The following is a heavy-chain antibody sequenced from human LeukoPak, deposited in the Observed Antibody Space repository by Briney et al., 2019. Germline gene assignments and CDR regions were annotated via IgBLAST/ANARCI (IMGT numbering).Heavy chain of an antibody. CDR3: ARLRRDGYNYLDY. D-gene: IGHD5-24*01. Sequence: PSEALSLTCTVSGGSVSSGSYYWSWIRQPPGKGLEWIGYIYYSGSTNYNPSLKSRVTISVDTFKNQFSPKLRSVTAADTAVYYCARLRRDGYNYLDYWGQGTLVTVSS. V-gene: IGHV4-61*01. CDR1: GGSVSSGSYY. CDR2: IYYSGST. J-gene: IGHJ4*02.